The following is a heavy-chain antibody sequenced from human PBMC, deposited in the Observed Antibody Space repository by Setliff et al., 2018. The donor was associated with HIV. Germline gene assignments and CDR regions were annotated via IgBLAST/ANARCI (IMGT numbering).Heavy chain of an antibody. Sequence: SETLSLTCSVSGGSISSGSYYWTWIRQPAGKGLEWIGHMYTGGSTKYNPSLKSRVTISVDTSKNQFSLRLSSVTATDTAVYYCASRGGSGSLDYWGQGTLVTVSS. CDR1: GGSISSGSYY. CDR2: MYTGGST. J-gene: IGHJ4*02. V-gene: IGHV4-61*09. CDR3: ASRGGSGSLDY. D-gene: IGHD1-26*01.